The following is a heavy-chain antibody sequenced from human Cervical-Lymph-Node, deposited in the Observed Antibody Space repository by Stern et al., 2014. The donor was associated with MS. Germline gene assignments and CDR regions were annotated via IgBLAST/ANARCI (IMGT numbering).Heavy chain of an antibody. CDR1: GYTFTSYG. Sequence: VQLLQSGAEVKKPGASVKVSCKASGYTFTSYGISWVRQAPGQGLEWMGWINAYNGNTNYAQKLQGRVTMTTDTSTSTAYMELRSLRSDDTAVYYCAREYYYDSSGYYYYGMDVWGQGTTVTVSS. J-gene: IGHJ6*02. CDR3: AREYYYDSSGYYYYGMDV. D-gene: IGHD3-22*01. CDR2: INAYNGNT. V-gene: IGHV1-18*01.